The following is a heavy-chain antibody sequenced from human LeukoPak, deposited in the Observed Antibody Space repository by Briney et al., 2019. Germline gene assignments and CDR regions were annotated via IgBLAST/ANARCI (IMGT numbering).Heavy chain of an antibody. V-gene: IGHV3-30*02. CDR3: AKDEGRFLAPGAFDI. Sequence: PGGSPRLSCAASGFTFSSYGMHWVRQAPGKGLEWVAFIRYDGSNKYYADSVKGRFTISRDNSKNTLYLQMNSLRAEDTAVYYCAKDEGRFLAPGAFDIWGQGTMVTVSS. J-gene: IGHJ3*02. CDR1: GFTFSSYG. D-gene: IGHD3-3*01. CDR2: IRYDGSNK.